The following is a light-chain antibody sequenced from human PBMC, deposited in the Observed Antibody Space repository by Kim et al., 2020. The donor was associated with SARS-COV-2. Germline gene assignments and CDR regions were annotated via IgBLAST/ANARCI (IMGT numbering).Light chain of an antibody. CDR2: DAS. CDR3: QRRGNWRWT. J-gene: IGKJ1*01. V-gene: IGKV3-11*01. Sequence: EVVLTQSPATLSLSPGERATLSCRASRSISNYLAWYQQKPGQPPRLLIYDASDRATGIPDRFSGSGSGTDFTLTISSLETEDCAVYYCQRRGNWRWTFGEGTKVESK. CDR1: RSISNY.